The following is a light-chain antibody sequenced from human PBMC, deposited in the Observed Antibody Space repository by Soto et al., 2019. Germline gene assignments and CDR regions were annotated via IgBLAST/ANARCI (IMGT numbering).Light chain of an antibody. CDR2: EVS. Sequence: QSALTQPASVSGSPGQSIAISCTGTNSDVGGYNYVSWYQPHPGKAPKLMIYEVSNRPSGVSNRFSGSKSGNTASLTISGLQAEDEADYYCSSYTTSTTWVFGRGTKLTVL. V-gene: IGLV2-14*01. CDR3: SSYTTSTTWV. J-gene: IGLJ3*02. CDR1: NSDVGGYNY.